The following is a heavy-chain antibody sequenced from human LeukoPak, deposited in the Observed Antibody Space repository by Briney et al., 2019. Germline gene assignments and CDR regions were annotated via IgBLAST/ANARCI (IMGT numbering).Heavy chain of an antibody. CDR1: GXSFSGYY. V-gene: IGHV4-39*01. Sequence: PSETLSLTCAVYGXSFSGYYWGWIRQPPGKGLEWIGSIYYSGSTYYNSSLKSRVTISVDTSKNQFSLKLSSVTAADTAVYYCARQSGSGFANYYYGMDVWGQGTTVTVSS. CDR3: ARQSGSGFANYYYGMDV. D-gene: IGHD6-25*01. J-gene: IGHJ6*02. CDR2: IYYSGST.